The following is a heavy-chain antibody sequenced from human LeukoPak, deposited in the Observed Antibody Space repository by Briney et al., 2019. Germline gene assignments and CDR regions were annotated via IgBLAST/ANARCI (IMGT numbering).Heavy chain of an antibody. CDR1: GFKFGSYS. V-gene: IGHV3-21*01. CDR2: IYSDNT. CDR3: AELGITMIGGV. J-gene: IGHJ6*04. Sequence: PGGSLRLSCAASGFKFGSYSMKWVRQAPGKGLEWVSFIYSDNTHYSDSVKGRFTISRDNAKNSLYLQMNSLRAEDTAVYYCAELGITMIGGVWGKGTTVTISS. D-gene: IGHD3-10*02.